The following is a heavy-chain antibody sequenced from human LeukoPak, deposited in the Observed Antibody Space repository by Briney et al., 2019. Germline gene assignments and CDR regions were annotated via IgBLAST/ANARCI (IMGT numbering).Heavy chain of an antibody. CDR3: ARDLSSDLSSGCLDQ. D-gene: IGHD6-19*01. CDR1: GFTFSSYE. V-gene: IGHV3-48*03. CDR2: ISSSLSTI. J-gene: IGHJ5*02. Sequence: PGGSLRLSCAASGFTFSSYEMNWVRQAPGKGLEWVSFISSSLSTIYYADSVKGRFTISRDNAKNSLYLQMNSPRAEDTAIYYCARDLSSDLSSGCLDQWGQGTLVTVSS.